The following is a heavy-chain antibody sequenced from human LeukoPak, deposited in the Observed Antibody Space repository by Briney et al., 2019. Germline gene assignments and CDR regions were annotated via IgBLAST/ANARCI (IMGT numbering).Heavy chain of an antibody. D-gene: IGHD6-13*01. CDR2: INHSGST. CDR3: ARDEYSSSWNWFDP. CDR1: GGSFSGYY. Sequence: SETLSLTCAAYGGSFSGYYWSWIRQPPGKGLEWIGEINHSGSTNYNPSLKSRVTISVDTSKNQFSLKLSSVTAADTAVYYCARDEYSSSWNWFDPWGQGTLVTVSS. V-gene: IGHV4-34*01. J-gene: IGHJ5*02.